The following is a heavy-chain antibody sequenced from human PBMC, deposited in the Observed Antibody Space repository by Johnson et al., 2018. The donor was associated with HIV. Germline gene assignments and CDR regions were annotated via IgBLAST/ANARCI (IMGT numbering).Heavy chain of an antibody. Sequence: QVQLVESWGGLVQPGGSLRLSCAASGFTFSSYAMHWVRQAPGKGLEWVAVISYDGSNKYYADSVKGRFTISRDNSKNTLYLQMNSLRAEDTAVYYCARDKANWGPSRDVGAFDIWGQGTMVTVSS. CDR3: ARDKANWGPSRDVGAFDI. CDR2: ISYDGSNK. D-gene: IGHD7-27*01. CDR1: GFTFSSYA. J-gene: IGHJ3*02. V-gene: IGHV3-30*04.